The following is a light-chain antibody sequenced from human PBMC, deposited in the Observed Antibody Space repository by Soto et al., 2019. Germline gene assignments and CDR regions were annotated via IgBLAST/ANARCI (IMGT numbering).Light chain of an antibody. CDR1: QSVSSD. V-gene: IGKV3-15*01. CDR2: GAS. CDR3: QQYNNWPPLT. Sequence: EIVMTQSPATLSVSPGDRDTLSCRASQSVSSDLAWYQQKPGQAPRLLIYGASTRATGIPARFGGSGSGTEFTLTISSLQSEDFAVYYCQQYNNWPPLTFGQGTRLE. J-gene: IGKJ5*01.